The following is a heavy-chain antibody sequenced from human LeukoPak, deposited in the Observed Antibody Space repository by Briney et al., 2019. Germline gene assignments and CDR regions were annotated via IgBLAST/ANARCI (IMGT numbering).Heavy chain of an antibody. CDR2: MHYSGTT. D-gene: IGHD6-19*01. Sequence: PSETLSLTCTVSGGSIRSYYWIWVRQPPGKGLEVIGYMHYSGTTKYNPSLKSRVHISVDASKNQFSLKLISVTAADTAVYFCATRTESSGWYTGYFDSWGQGALVTVSS. CDR1: GGSIRSYY. J-gene: IGHJ4*02. V-gene: IGHV4-59*12. CDR3: ATRTESSGWYTGYFDS.